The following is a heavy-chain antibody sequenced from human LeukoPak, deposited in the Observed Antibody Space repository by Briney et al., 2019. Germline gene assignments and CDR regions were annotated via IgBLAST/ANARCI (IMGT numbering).Heavy chain of an antibody. CDR2: ISGSGGST. CDR3: AKGAASRGYTYVAN. V-gene: IGHV3-23*01. D-gene: IGHD5-18*01. J-gene: IGHJ4*02. Sequence: PGGSLRLSCAASAFTFRSYAMLWVRQAPGKGLEWVSGISGSGGSTYSSDSAKGRFTISRDNSNNTLYLQMNSLRAEDTAVYYCAKGAASRGYTYVANWGQGTLVTVSS. CDR1: AFTFRSYA.